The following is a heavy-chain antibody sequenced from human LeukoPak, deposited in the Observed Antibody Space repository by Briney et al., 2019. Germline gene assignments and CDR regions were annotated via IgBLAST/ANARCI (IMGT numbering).Heavy chain of an antibody. CDR2: VYYTGST. CDR1: GGSISSYY. CDR3: ARDGLNTMVRGKIHYYYMDV. V-gene: IGHV4-59*12. D-gene: IGHD3-10*01. Sequence: SETLSLTCTVAGGSISSYYWSWVRQPPGKGLEWIGFVYYTGSTNYSPSLKSRVTISVDTSKNQFSLKLSSVTAADTAVYYCARDGLNTMVRGKIHYYYMDVWGKGTTVTISS. J-gene: IGHJ6*03.